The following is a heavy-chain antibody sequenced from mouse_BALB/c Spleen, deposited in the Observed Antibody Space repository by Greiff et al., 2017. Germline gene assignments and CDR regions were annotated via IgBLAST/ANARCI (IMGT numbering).Heavy chain of an antibody. CDR3: ARRRLLWYFDV. V-gene: IGHV5-6-3*01. Sequence: EVQLQQSGGGLVQPGGSLKLSCAASGFTFSSYGMSWVRQTPDKRLELVATINSNGGSTYYPDSVKGRFTISRDNAKNTLYLQMSSLKSEDTAMYYCARRRLLWYFDVWGAGTTVTVSS. D-gene: IGHD1-2*01. J-gene: IGHJ1*01. CDR2: INSNGGST. CDR1: GFTFSSYG.